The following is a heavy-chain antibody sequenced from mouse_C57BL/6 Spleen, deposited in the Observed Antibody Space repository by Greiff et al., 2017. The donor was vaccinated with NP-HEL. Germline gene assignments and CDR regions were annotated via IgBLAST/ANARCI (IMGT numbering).Heavy chain of an antibody. CDR1: GYTFTSYW. J-gene: IGHJ4*01. CDR2: IDPSDSYT. V-gene: IGHV1-69*01. Sequence: QVQLQQPGAELVMPGASVKLSCKASGYTFTSYWMHWVKQRPGQGLEWIGEIDPSDSYTNYNQKFKGKSTLTVDKSSSTAYMQLSSLTSEDSAVYYCARFLTTVVARYAMDYWGQGTSVTVSS. D-gene: IGHD1-1*01. CDR3: ARFLTTVVARYAMDY.